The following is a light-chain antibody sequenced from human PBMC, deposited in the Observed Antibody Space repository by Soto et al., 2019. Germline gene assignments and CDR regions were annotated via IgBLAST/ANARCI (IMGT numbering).Light chain of an antibody. Sequence: ILFTQSPSSLSASVGDRVTITCRASQGIDTTLAWYQQKPGKAPKLLIYAASNFQSGVPSRFSGSGSGTDFTLTISSLEPEDFAVYYCQQRSNWPITFGQGTRLEIK. CDR3: QQRSNWPIT. J-gene: IGKJ5*01. V-gene: IGKV1-9*01. CDR1: QGIDTT. CDR2: AAS.